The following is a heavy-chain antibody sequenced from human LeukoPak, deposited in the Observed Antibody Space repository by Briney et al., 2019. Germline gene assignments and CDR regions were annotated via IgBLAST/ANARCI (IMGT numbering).Heavy chain of an antibody. CDR2: INHSGST. V-gene: IGHV4-34*01. D-gene: IGHD3-22*01. CDR1: GGSFSGYY. Sequence: PSETLSLTCAVYGGSFSGYYWSWIRQPPGKGLEWIGEINHSGSTNYNPSLKSRVTISVDTSKNQFSLKLSSVTAADTAVYYCARASWVGYYDRSGYYFDFWGQGILVTVSS. J-gene: IGHJ4*02. CDR3: ARASWVGYYDRSGYYFDF.